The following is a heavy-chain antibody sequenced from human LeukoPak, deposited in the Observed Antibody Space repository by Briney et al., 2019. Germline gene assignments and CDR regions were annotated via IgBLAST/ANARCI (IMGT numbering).Heavy chain of an antibody. Sequence: ASVKVSCKASGYRFSDYYMHWVRQAPGQGLEWMGWVNSNSGGTHYAQKFEGRVTMTRDTSISTAYMELSRLKSDDTAVYYCARGYCSGGSCYHSDSWGQGTLVTVSS. J-gene: IGHJ4*02. D-gene: IGHD2-15*01. CDR1: GYRFSDYY. V-gene: IGHV1-2*02. CDR3: ARGYCSGGSCYHSDS. CDR2: VNSNSGGT.